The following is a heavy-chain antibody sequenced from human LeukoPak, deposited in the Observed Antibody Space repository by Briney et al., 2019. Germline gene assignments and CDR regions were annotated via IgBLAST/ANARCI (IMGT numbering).Heavy chain of an antibody. CDR3: ARTCSGGSCYEPRSYYFDF. CDR1: DGSISGYY. Sequence: SETLPLTCSVSDGSISGYYWSWIRQPPGKGLEWIGYIHSNGITNYGPSFRSRVILSVDTTKNQFSLKLSSVTAADTAVYYCARTCSGGSCYEPRSYYFDFWGQGALVTVSS. D-gene: IGHD2-15*01. J-gene: IGHJ4*02. CDR2: IHSNGIT. V-gene: IGHV4-59*01.